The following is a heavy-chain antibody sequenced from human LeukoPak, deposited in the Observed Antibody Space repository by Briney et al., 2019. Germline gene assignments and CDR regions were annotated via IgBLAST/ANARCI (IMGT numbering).Heavy chain of an antibody. Sequence: ASVKVSCTASGYTFTVCYMHWVRQAPGQGLEWMGWINPNSGGTNYAQKVQGWVTMTRDTSISTAYMELGRLRSDDTAVYYCARERLGELSPNYYYYYGMDVWGKGTTVTVSS. D-gene: IGHD3-16*02. CDR2: INPNSGGT. V-gene: IGHV1-2*04. J-gene: IGHJ6*04. CDR3: ARERLGELSPNYYYYYGMDV. CDR1: GYTFTVCY.